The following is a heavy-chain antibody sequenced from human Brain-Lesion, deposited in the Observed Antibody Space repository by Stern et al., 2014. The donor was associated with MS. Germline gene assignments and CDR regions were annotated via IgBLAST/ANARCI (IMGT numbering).Heavy chain of an antibody. CDR3: ARGRVVPGFQYYATDV. J-gene: IGHJ6*02. V-gene: IGHV4-61*02. Sequence: VQLEESGPGLVKPSQTLSLSCTVSGGSISSGGYYWSWIRQPAGKGLEWIGRIFNSGSTSYNPSLNSRGNISKNTSKNQFSLRLNSMTAADTAVYYCARGRVVPGFQYYATDVWGQGTTVIVSS. CDR2: IFNSGST. CDR1: GGSISSGGYY. D-gene: IGHD2-2*01.